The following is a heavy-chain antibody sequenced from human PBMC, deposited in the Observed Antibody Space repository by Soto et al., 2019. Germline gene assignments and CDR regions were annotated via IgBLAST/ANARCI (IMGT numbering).Heavy chain of an antibody. CDR3: VGGSASGVDH. CDR2: INPSVGST. D-gene: IGHD6-6*01. J-gene: IGHJ4*02. V-gene: IGHV1-46*02. CDR1: TYTYNTHY. Sequence: QVHLMQSGAELKKPGASVTVSCKSSTYTYNTHYIHWVRQAPGQGLEWVGVINPSVGSTNYAQKCQGRVTMTRDTSTTTFYMEVTSLTSEDTAVYYCVGGSASGVDHWGQGTLVTVSS.